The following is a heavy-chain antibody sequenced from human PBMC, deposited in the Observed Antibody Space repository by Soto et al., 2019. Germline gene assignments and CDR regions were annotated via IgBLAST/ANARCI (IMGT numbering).Heavy chain of an antibody. CDR1: GFSFRIYS. CDR2: ISSDSSTI. CDR3: ARGRLWSFDY. Sequence: PGGSLRLSCVDCGFSFRIYSRNCVRQAPGKGLEWISYISSDSSTIYYADSLKGRFTISRDNGKNSLFLQMNSLTDEDTAVYYCARGRLWSFDYWGQGTLVTVSS. V-gene: IGHV3-48*02. J-gene: IGHJ4*02. D-gene: IGHD3-10*01.